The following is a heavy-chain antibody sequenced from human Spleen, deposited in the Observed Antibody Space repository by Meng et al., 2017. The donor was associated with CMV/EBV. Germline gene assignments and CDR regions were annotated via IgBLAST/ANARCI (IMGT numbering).Heavy chain of an antibody. CDR1: TFTDHF. CDR3: VKEVGRRPFYDSSGYADY. J-gene: IGHJ4*02. V-gene: IGHV1-2*02. Sequence: TFTDHFVHWVRQAPGQGLGWLGWINPKIGITHYAQKFQGRVTVTSDTSIATAYMDLSRLRFDDTAVYYCVKEVGRRPFYDSSGYADYWGQGTLVTVSS. CDR2: INPKIGIT. D-gene: IGHD3-22*01.